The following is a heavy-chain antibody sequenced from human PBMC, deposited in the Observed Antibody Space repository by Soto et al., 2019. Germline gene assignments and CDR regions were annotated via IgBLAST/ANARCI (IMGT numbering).Heavy chain of an antibody. V-gene: IGHV1-18*01. Sequence: GASVKVSCKASGYTFTSCGISWVRQAPGQGLEWTGWTSAYNGNTNYAQKLQGRVTMTTDTSTSTAYMELRSLRSDDTAVYYCARDTGAYYXSSGYYYVKQQSDAFDIWGQGTMVTVSS. J-gene: IGHJ3*02. CDR3: ARDTGAYYXSSGYYYVKQQSDAFDI. CDR1: GYTFTSCG. D-gene: IGHD3-22*01. CDR2: TSAYNGNT.